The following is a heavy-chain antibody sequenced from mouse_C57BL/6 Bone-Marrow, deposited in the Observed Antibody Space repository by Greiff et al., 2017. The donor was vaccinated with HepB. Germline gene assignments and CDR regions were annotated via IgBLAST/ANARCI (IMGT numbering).Heavy chain of an antibody. CDR3: ARRDSNYGAMDY. V-gene: IGHV1-81*01. CDR2: IYPRSGNT. D-gene: IGHD2-5*01. J-gene: IGHJ4*01. Sequence: QVQLQQSGAELARPGASVKLSCKASGYTFTSYGISWVKQRTGQGLEWIGEIYPRSGNTYYNEKFKGKATLTADKSSSTAYMELRSLTSEDSAVYFCARRDSNYGAMDYWGQGTSVTVSS. CDR1: GYTFTSYG.